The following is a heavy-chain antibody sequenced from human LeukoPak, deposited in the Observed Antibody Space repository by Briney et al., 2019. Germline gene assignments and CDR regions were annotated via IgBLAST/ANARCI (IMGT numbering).Heavy chain of an antibody. Sequence: PGGSLRLSCAASGFTFSSYGMHWVRQAPGKGLEWVSSISGSGGSTYYADSVKGRFTISRDNSKSTLYLQMTSLRADDTAVYYCAKGRQPYFFDYWGQGTLVTVSS. D-gene: IGHD6-13*01. V-gene: IGHV3-23*01. CDR2: ISGSGGST. CDR1: GFTFSSYG. CDR3: AKGRQPYFFDY. J-gene: IGHJ4*02.